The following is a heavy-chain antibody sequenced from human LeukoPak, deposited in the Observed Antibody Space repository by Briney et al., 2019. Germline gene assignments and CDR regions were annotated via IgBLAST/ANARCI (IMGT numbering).Heavy chain of an antibody. CDR3: ARRFLAGKYFDY. Sequence: PSETLSLTCTVVGGSISSSSYYWGWIRQPPGEGLEWIGSLSYSGSPYYNPSLKSRVTISGDTSKNQFSLRLSSVTAADTAVYYCARRFLAGKYFDYWGQGALVTVSS. J-gene: IGHJ4*02. D-gene: IGHD3-3*01. CDR2: LSYSGSP. CDR1: GGSISSSSYY. V-gene: IGHV4-39*01.